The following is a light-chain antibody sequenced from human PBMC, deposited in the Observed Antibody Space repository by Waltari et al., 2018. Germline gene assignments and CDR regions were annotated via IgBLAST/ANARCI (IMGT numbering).Light chain of an antibody. CDR1: SSNIGSNS. J-gene: IGLJ3*02. Sequence: QSVLSQPPSASGTPGQRVTISCSGSSSNIGSNSVIWYQQLPGTAPKLFIDSNNPRPSGVPDRFSGSKSGTAASLAISGLQSEDEADYYCGSWDAGLNGWVFGGGTKLTVL. CDR2: SNN. V-gene: IGLV1-44*01. CDR3: GSWDAGLNGWV.